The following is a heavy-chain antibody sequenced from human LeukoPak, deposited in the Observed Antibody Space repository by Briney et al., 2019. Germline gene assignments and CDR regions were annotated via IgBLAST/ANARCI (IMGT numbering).Heavy chain of an antibody. V-gene: IGHV3-48*03. Sequence: PGGSLRLSCAASGFTFNIFEMNWVRQAPGKGLEWVSYISSTGSTIYYADSVKGRFTISRDNAKNSLYLQMNSLRAEDTAVYYCARDWGNWDFDYWGQGTLVIVSS. CDR3: ARDWGNWDFDY. J-gene: IGHJ4*02. D-gene: IGHD1-1*01. CDR2: ISSTGSTI. CDR1: GFTFNIFE.